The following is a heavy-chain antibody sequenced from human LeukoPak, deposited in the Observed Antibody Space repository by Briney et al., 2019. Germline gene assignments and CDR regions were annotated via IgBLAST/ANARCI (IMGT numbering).Heavy chain of an antibody. CDR1: GGSISSSSYY. CDR3: ARDKFLLVRGVIPYYYGMDV. CDR2: IYYSGST. Sequence: SQTLSLTCTVSGGSISSSSYYWGWIRQPPGKGLEWIGSIYYSGSTYYNPSLKSRVTISVDTSKNQFSLKLSSVTAADTAVYYCARDKFLLVRGVIPYYYGMDVWGQGTTVTVSS. D-gene: IGHD3-10*01. V-gene: IGHV4-39*07. J-gene: IGHJ6*02.